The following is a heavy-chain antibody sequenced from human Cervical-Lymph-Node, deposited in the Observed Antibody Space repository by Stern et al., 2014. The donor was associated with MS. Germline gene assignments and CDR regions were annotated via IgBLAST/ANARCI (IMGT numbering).Heavy chain of an antibody. CDR1: GGTFSTYA. J-gene: IGHJ6*02. D-gene: IGHD1-20*01. Sequence: QVQLVQSGAEVKKPGSSVKVSCKASGGTFSTYAISWVRQAPGQGLEWMGGITPIFGTANYAQNFQGRVTITADESTSTAYMELSSLRSEDTAVYYCAREYNWNDRFYGMDVWGQGTTVTVSS. V-gene: IGHV1-69*01. CDR3: AREYNWNDRFYGMDV. CDR2: ITPIFGTA.